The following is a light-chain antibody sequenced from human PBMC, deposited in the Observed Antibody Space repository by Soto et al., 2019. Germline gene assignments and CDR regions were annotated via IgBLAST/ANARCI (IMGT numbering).Light chain of an antibody. J-gene: IGKJ2*01. CDR2: VAS. CDR3: LQDYKTPYT. Sequence: AIQMTQSPSSLSASVGDRVTITCRAGQGVGKDLGWYQHKPGQAPKRLIYVASTLESGVPSRFSGSGSGTDFTLTISNLQPEDSATYYCLQDYKTPYTFGQGTTLEIK. V-gene: IGKV1-6*01. CDR1: QGVGKD.